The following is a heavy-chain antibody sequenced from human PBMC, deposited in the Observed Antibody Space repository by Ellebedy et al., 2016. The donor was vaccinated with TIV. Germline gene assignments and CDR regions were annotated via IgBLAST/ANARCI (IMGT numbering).Heavy chain of an antibody. CDR3: TTHPRGYSTNY. Sequence: PGGSLRLSCAASGFTFSNSWMTRVRQAPGKGLECVANIKEDGSVKYYVDSVKGRFTISRDNAKNSLYLQMSSLRVEDTAIYYCTTHPRGYSTNYWGQGTLVTVSS. CDR1: GFTFSNSW. V-gene: IGHV3-7*01. CDR2: IKEDGSVK. D-gene: IGHD6-13*01. J-gene: IGHJ4*02.